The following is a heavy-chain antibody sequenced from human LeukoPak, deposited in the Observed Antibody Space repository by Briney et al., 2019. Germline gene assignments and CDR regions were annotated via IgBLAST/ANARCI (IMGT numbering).Heavy chain of an antibody. D-gene: IGHD4-11*01. V-gene: IGHV3-23*01. J-gene: IGHJ4*02. Sequence: GGSLRLSCAASGFTFSNYAMTWVRQAPGKGLEWVSTISGSGGSTSYADSVKRILTISRDNSQNTLYLQKNRLRSENTAVYYCAQSTYSNYVYEFYYWGQGTLVSVSS. CDR1: GFTFSNYA. CDR2: ISGSGGST. CDR3: AQSTYSNYVYEFYY.